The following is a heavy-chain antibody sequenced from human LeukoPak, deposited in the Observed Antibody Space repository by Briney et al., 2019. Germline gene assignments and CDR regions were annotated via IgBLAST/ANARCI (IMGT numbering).Heavy chain of an antibody. V-gene: IGHV4-4*07. D-gene: IGHD3-10*01. J-gene: IGHJ4*02. CDR2: AHSSGST. CDR3: AREAVDYGSGSHDY. Sequence: SETLSLICTVSGAPIGSFYWSWIRQPAGKGLEWLGRAHSSGSTNYIPSIRSRVTMSVDTSKNQLSLKLNTVTAADTAMYYCAREAVDYGSGSHDYWGQGILVTVSS. CDR1: GAPIGSFY.